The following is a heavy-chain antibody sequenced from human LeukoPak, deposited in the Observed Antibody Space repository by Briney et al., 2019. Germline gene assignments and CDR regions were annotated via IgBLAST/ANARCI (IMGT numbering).Heavy chain of an antibody. CDR1: GGSISSSSYS. V-gene: IGHV4-39*01. J-gene: IGHJ4*02. Sequence: SETLSLTCTVSGGSISSSSYSWGWIRQPPGKGLEWIGSIYYSGSTYYNPSLKSRVTISVDTSKNQFSLKLSSVTAADTAVYYCARGGAAAGTFDYWGQGTLVTVSS. D-gene: IGHD6-13*01. CDR3: ARGGAAAGTFDY. CDR2: IYYSGST.